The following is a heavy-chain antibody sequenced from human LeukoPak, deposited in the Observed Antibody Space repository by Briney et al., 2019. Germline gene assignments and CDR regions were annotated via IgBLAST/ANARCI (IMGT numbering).Heavy chain of an antibody. CDR2: IRSKANSYAT. CDR3: TSLGGYPDY. Sequence: GGSLRLSCAASGFTFSGSAMHWVCQASGKGLEWVGRIRSKANSYATAYAASVKGRFTISRDDSKNTAYLQMNSLKTEDTAVYYCTSLGGYPDYWGQGTLVTVSS. J-gene: IGHJ4*02. V-gene: IGHV3-73*01. D-gene: IGHD5-12*01. CDR1: GFTFSGSA.